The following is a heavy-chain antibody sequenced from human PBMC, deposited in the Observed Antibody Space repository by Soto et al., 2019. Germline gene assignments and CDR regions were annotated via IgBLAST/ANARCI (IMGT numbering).Heavy chain of an antibody. D-gene: IGHD2-2*02. J-gene: IGHJ1*01. CDR1: GFTFSNYW. Sequence: EVQLVESGGGLVQPGGSLRLSCAASGFTFSNYWMSWVRQAPGKGLEWVANIKEDGSDKYYVDSVKGRFTISRDNAKNSLYLQMNSLRAEDTAVYYCARDPSVPILYAEYFQHWGQGTLLTVSS. CDR2: IKEDGSDK. CDR3: ARDPSVPILYAEYFQH. V-gene: IGHV3-7*05.